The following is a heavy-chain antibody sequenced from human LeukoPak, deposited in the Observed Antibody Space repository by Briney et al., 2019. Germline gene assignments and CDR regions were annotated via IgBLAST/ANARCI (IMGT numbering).Heavy chain of an antibody. CDR1: GDSRRPFY. Sequence: SETLSLSCSVSGDSRRPFYCNWIRQPPGKGLEWIGYISDSGSPNFHPSLKGRVTTSVDASKRQVSLRLTSVTAADTAVYYCAKVSAAIVSGVERLGADFEYWGQGVLVTVSS. V-gene: IGHV4-59*01. J-gene: IGHJ4*02. CDR3: AKVSAAIVSGVERLGADFEY. CDR2: ISDSGSP. D-gene: IGHD3-3*01.